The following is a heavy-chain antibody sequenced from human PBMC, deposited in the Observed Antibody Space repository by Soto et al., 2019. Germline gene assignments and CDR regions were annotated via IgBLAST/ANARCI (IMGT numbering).Heavy chain of an antibody. Sequence: ASVKVSCTASGGTFSSYAISWVRQAPGQGLEWLGWMNPGSGKTGYASKFQGRVAMTRDASTGTSHLELSSLTSDDTAVYYCARMASAGTLNWFDPWGQGTLVTVSS. J-gene: IGHJ5*02. V-gene: IGHV1-8*02. CDR1: GGTFSSYA. D-gene: IGHD6-13*01. CDR2: MNPGSGKT. CDR3: ARMASAGTLNWFDP.